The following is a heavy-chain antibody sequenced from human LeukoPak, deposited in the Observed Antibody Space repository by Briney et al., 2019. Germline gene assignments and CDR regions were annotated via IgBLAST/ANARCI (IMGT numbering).Heavy chain of an antibody. CDR1: GGSISSGSYY. V-gene: IGHV4-61*02. J-gene: IGHJ5*02. CDR3: ARDRRITIFGVVRSFDP. Sequence: SETLSLTCTVSGGSISSGSYYWSWIRQPAGKGLEWIGRIYTSGSTNYNPSLKSRVTISVDTSKNQFSLKLSSVTAADTAVYYCARDRRITIFGVVRSFDPWGQGTLVTVSS. CDR2: IYTSGST. D-gene: IGHD3-3*01.